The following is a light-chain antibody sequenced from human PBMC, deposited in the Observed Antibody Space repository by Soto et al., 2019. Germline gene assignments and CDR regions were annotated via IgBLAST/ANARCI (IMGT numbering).Light chain of an antibody. V-gene: IGKV3-11*01. CDR3: QQRSHWPLT. Sequence: EIVLTQSPATLSLSPGERATLSCRASQSVSSYLAWYQQKPGQAHRLLIYDASNRATGIPARFSGSGSGTDFTLTISRLEHEDFAVYYCQQRSHWPLTFGGETKVEIK. J-gene: IGKJ4*01. CDR2: DAS. CDR1: QSVSSY.